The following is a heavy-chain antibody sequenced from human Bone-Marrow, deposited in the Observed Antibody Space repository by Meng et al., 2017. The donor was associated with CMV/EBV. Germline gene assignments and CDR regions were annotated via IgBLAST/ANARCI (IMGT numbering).Heavy chain of an antibody. CDR2: IYHSGST. V-gene: IGHV4-39*07. CDR3: ARERRYSHDY. CDR1: GGSISSSSYY. D-gene: IGHD5-18*01. J-gene: IGHJ4*02. Sequence: SETLSLTCTVSGGSISSSSYYWGWIRQPPGKGLEWIGSIYHSGSTYYNPSLKSRVTISVDTSKNQFSLKLSSVTAADTAVYYCARERRYSHDYWGQGTRVTVSS.